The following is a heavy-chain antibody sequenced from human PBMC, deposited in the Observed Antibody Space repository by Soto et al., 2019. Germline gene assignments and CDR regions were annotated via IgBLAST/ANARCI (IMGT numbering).Heavy chain of an antibody. D-gene: IGHD3-22*01. V-gene: IGHV3-23*01. J-gene: IGHJ4*02. Sequence: PGGSLRLSCVASGFTFSSYALNWVRQAPGRGLEWVSAISGSGGTTYYADSVKGRFTISRDNSKNTLFLQMNSLRAEDAAIYYCANSPKVISTSLDYWGQGSLVTV. CDR1: GFTFSSYA. CDR3: ANSPKVISTSLDY. CDR2: ISGSGGTT.